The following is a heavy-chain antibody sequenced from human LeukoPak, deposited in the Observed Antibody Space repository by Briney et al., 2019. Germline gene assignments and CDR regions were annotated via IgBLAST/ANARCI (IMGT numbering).Heavy chain of an antibody. V-gene: IGHV1-46*01. CDR1: GYTFTSYY. CDR3: ARAGTSFFYYYMDV. J-gene: IGHJ6*03. D-gene: IGHD2-2*01. Sequence: EASVKVSCKASGYTFTSYYMHWVRQAPGQGLEWMGIINPSGGSTSYAQKFQGRVTMARDMSTSTVYMELSSLRSEDTAVYYCARAGTSFFYYYMDVLGKGTTVTVSS. CDR2: INPSGGST.